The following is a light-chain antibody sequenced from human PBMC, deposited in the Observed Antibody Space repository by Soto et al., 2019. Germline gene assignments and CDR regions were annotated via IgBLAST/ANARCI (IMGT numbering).Light chain of an antibody. CDR3: QQYNSYSYT. CDR2: HTS. CDR1: QSVGGS. Sequence: ETVLTQSPGTLSLSPGERATLSCRASQSVGGSLAWYQQRPGQAPRLLVYHTSNRATGIPSRFSGSGSGTEFILTISSLQPDDFATXYCQQYNSYSYTFGQGTKVDIK. J-gene: IGKJ2*01. V-gene: IGKV3D-15*01.